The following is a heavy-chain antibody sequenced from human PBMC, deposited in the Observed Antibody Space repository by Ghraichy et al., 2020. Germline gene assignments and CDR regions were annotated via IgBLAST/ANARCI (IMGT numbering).Heavy chain of an antibody. CDR1: GLTFSTFA. J-gene: IGHJ2*01. Sequence: GGSLNISCAVSGLTFSTFAMAWVRQAPGKGLVWVSTISGSGGSIRYADSGKGRFIISRDNSRSTFYLQMNSLRAEDTAVYYCAKGKGSGSYVNWSSNIWGRGTPVTVSP. CDR3: AKGKGSGSYVNWSSNI. CDR2: ISGSGGSI. D-gene: IGHD1-26*01. V-gene: IGHV3-23*01.